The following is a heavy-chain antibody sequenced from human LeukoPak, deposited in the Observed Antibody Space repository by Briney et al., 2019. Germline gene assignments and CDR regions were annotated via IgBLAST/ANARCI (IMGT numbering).Heavy chain of an antibody. J-gene: IGHJ6*03. Sequence: PSETLSLTCAVSGYSISSGYYWGWIRQPPGKGLEWIGSIYHSGSTYYNPPLKSRVTISVDTSKNQFSLKLSSVTAADTAVYYCARQGRVVGATGYYYYYYMDVWGKGTTVTVSS. CDR3: ARQGRVVGATGYYYYYYMDV. CDR1: GYSISSGYY. CDR2: IYHSGST. D-gene: IGHD1-26*01. V-gene: IGHV4-38-2*01.